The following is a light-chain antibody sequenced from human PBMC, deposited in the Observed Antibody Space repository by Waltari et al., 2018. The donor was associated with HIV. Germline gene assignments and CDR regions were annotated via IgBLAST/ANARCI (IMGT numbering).Light chain of an antibody. V-gene: IGLV2-14*03. CDR2: DVN. CDR3: SSYTTTRSVV. Sequence: SVLTQPASVSGSPGQSFTISCSAVHTARSVFQYVSWYRQQPDKGPQLVLYDVNYRPAGISDRFSGSKSGNTASLTISALQPDDEGHYYCSSYTTTRSVVFGGGTKVTVL. CDR1: HTARSVFQY. J-gene: IGLJ3*02.